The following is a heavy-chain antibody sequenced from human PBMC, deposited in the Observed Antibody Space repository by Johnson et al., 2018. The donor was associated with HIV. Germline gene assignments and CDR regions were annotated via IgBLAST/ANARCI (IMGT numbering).Heavy chain of an antibody. CDR2: IKQDGSEK. J-gene: IGHJ3*02. Sequence: VQLVESGGGLVQPGGSLRLSCAASGFTFSSYWMSWVRQAPGKGLEWVANIKQDGSEKYYVDSMKGRFTISRDNSKNTLYLQMNSLRAEDTAVYYCARGMVVAATKAFDIWGQGTMVTVSS. CDR1: GFTFSSYW. CDR3: ARGMVVAATKAFDI. V-gene: IGHV3-7*01. D-gene: IGHD2-15*01.